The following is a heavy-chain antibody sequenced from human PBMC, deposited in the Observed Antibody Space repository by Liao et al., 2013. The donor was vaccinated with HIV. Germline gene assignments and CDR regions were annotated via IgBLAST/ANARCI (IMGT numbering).Heavy chain of an antibody. V-gene: IGHV4-34*01. J-gene: IGHJ4*02. CDR2: IKHSGST. CDR1: GGSFTDYS. CDR3: ARTRAQIIRGSSSPFDY. D-gene: IGHD3-10*01. Sequence: QVQLHQWGAGLLKPSETLSLTCAVYGGSFTDYSWNWIRHSPGKGLEWIGEIKHSGSTTHNPSLKSRVTMSVDTSKKQFSLKLSSVTAADTAIYYCARTRAQIIRGSSSPFDYWGQGILVTVS.